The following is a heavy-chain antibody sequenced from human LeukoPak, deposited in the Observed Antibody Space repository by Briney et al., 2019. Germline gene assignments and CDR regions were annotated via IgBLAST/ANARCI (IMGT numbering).Heavy chain of an antibody. V-gene: IGHV4-34*01. Sequence: SETLSLTCAVYGGSFSGYYWSWIRQPPGKGLEWFGEINHSGSTNYNPSLKSRVTISVDTSKNQFSLKLSSVTAADTAVYYCARGYYSNPDYWGQGTLVTVSS. CDR3: ARGYYSNPDY. CDR1: GGSFSGYY. CDR2: INHSGST. D-gene: IGHD4-11*01. J-gene: IGHJ4*02.